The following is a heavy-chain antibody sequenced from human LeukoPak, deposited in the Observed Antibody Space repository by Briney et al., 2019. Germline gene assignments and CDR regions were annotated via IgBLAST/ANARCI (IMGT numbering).Heavy chain of an antibody. CDR2: IYSGGST. J-gene: IGHJ4*02. CDR1: GFTVSSNY. D-gene: IGHD6-19*01. CDR3: ARDSPVAGIRD. Sequence: GGSLRLSCAASGFTVSSNYMNWVRQAPGKGLEWVSVIYSGGSTYYADSVKGRFTISRDNSKNTLYLQMNSLRAEDTAVYYCARDSPVAGIRDWGQGTLVTVSS. V-gene: IGHV3-53*01.